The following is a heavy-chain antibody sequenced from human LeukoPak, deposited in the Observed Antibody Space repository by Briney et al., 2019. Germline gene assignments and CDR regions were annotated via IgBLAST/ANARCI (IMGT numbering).Heavy chain of an antibody. Sequence: PSETLSLTCTVSGGSISSSDYYWGWIRQTPGRGLEWIGSIYYSGTTYYNPSLKGRVTISVDTSKNQFSLKLSSVTAADTAVYYCARDEGPPHHFDYWGQGTLVTVSS. V-gene: IGHV4-39*07. CDR2: IYYSGTT. CDR1: GGSISSSDYY. J-gene: IGHJ4*02. CDR3: ARDEGPPHHFDY.